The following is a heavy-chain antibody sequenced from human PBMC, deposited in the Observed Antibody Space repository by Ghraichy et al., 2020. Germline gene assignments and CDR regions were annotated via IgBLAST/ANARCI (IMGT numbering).Heavy chain of an antibody. CDR1: GDSVSNNSAA. J-gene: IGHJ6*03. Sequence: SQTLSLTCVISGDSVSNNSAAWSWIRQSPSRGLEWLGRTYYKSKWYSDYAESVKSRITINPDTSKNQFSLQLTSVTPEDTAVYYCARGWELGMGGYYQMNVWGKGTTVTVSS. V-gene: IGHV6-1*01. CDR2: TYYKSKWYS. CDR3: ARGWELGMGGYYQMNV. D-gene: IGHD7-27*01.